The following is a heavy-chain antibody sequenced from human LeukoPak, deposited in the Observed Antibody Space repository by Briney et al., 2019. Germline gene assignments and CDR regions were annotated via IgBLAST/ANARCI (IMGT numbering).Heavy chain of an antibody. CDR1: GFTFSSYA. CDR3: ARDTRPGIDY. V-gene: IGHV3-64*01. Sequence: GGSLRLSCVASGFTFSSYAMHWVRQAPGKGLEYVSAISSNGGSTYYANSVKGRFTISRDNAKNSLYLQMNSLRAEDTAVYYCARDTRPGIDYWGQGTLVTVSS. CDR2: ISSNGGST. J-gene: IGHJ4*02.